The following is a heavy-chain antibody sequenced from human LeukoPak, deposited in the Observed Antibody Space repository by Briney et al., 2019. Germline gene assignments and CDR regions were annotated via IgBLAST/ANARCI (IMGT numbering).Heavy chain of an antibody. CDR2: ISYDGSNK. Sequence: GGSLRLSCAASGFTFSSYAMHWVRQAPGKGLEWVAVISYDGSNKYYADSAKGRFTISRDNSKNTLYLQMNSLRAEDTAVYYCARPTTEDYWGQGTLVTVSS. CDR3: ARPTTEDY. D-gene: IGHD1-1*01. CDR1: GFTFSSYA. V-gene: IGHV3-30*04. J-gene: IGHJ4*02.